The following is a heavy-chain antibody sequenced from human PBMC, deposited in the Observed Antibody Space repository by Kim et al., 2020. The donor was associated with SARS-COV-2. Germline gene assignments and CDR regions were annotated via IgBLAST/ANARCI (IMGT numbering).Heavy chain of an antibody. V-gene: IGHV4-4*07. Sequence: SLTCTVSGGSINNYYWSWIRQPAGKGLEWIGRIYASGTTNYNPSLKSRVTMSVDTSKNQFSLNLSSVTAADTAVYYCARGGGYSSGKAKFDYWGQGTLVTASS. CDR1: GGSINNYY. D-gene: IGHD6-19*01. CDR3: ARGGGYSSGKAKFDY. CDR2: IYASGTT. J-gene: IGHJ4*02.